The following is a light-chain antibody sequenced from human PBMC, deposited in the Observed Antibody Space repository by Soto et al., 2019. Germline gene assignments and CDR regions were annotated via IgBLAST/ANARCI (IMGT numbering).Light chain of an antibody. J-gene: IGLJ1*01. V-gene: IGLV1-47*02. CDR3: GAWDGRLSVYV. Sequence: QSVLAQPPSASGTPGQRVTISCSGSSSNIGSNYVYWFQQLPGTAPKLLMYNNSERPSRVPDRFSASKSGTSASLAISGLRSEDDADYYCGAWDGRLSVYVFGTGTKITVL. CDR1: SSNIGSNY. CDR2: NNS.